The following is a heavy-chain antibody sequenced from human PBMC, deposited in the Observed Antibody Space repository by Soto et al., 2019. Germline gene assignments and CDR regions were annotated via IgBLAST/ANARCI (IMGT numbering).Heavy chain of an antibody. D-gene: IGHD4-17*01. CDR1: GLTCSDYY. Sequence: GGSLRLSCAASGLTCSDYYMSWIRQAPGKGLEWVSYISSSSSYTNYADSVKGRFTISRDNAKNSLYLQMNSLRAEDTAVYYCASWDYGGSNDYWGQGTLVTVSS. V-gene: IGHV3-11*06. CDR3: ASWDYGGSNDY. J-gene: IGHJ4*02. CDR2: ISSSSSYT.